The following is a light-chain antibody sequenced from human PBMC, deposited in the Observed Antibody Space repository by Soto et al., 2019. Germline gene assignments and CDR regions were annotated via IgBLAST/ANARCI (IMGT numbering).Light chain of an antibody. CDR1: QVISSY. CDR3: QQFNSYPLT. Sequence: DLQLTQSPSFLSASVGDRVTITCRASQVISSYLAWYQQKSGKAPKLLIYAASTLQSGVPSRFSGRGSGTEFTLTISSLQPEDFATYYCQQFNSYPLTFGGGTKVEIK. V-gene: IGKV1-9*01. J-gene: IGKJ4*01. CDR2: AAS.